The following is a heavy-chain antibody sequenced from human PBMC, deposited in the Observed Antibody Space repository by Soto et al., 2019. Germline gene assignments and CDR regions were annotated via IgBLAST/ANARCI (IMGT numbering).Heavy chain of an antibody. D-gene: IGHD6-19*01. V-gene: IGHV1-69*13. CDR3: ASSQWSLFYYYGMDV. CDR2: IIPIFGTA. CDR1: GGTFSSYA. J-gene: IGHJ6*02. Sequence: GASVKVSCKASGGTFSSYAISWVRQAPGQGLEWMGGIIPIFGTANYAQKFQGRVTITADESTSTAYMGLSSLRSEDTAVYYCASSQWSLFYYYGMDVWGQGTTVTVSS.